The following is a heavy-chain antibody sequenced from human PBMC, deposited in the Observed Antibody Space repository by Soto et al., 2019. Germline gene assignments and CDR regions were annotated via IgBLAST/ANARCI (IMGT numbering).Heavy chain of an antibody. CDR2: ISYDGSNK. CDR1: GFTFSSYG. CDR3: AKEGIRDYYGMDV. Sequence: QVQLVESGGGVVQPGRSLRLSCAASGFTFSSYGMHWVRQAPGKGLEWMAVISYDGSNKYYADSVKGRFTISRDNSKNTLYLQMNSLRAEDTAVYYCAKEGIRDYYGMDVWGQGTTVTVSS. J-gene: IGHJ6*02. V-gene: IGHV3-30*18. D-gene: IGHD2-15*01.